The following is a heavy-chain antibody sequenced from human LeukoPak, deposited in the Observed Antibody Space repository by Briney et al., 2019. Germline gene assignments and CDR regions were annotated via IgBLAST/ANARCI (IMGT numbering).Heavy chain of an antibody. CDR3: ARDIVVVPAAMRMGHNWFDP. V-gene: IGHV4-61*02. J-gene: IGHJ5*02. D-gene: IGHD2-2*01. Sequence: SETLSLTCTVSGGSISSGSYYWSWIRQPAGKGLEWIGRIYTSGSTNYNPSLKSRVTISVDTSKNQFSLKLSSVTAADTAVYYCARDIVVVPAAMRMGHNWFDPWGQGTLVTVSS. CDR2: IYTSGST. CDR1: GGSISSGSYY.